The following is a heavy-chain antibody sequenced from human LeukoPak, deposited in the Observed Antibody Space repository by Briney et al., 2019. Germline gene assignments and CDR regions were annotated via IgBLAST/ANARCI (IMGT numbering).Heavy chain of an antibody. V-gene: IGHV1-69*10. CDR1: GYTFTSYA. D-gene: IGHD6-13*01. CDR3: ARYLVDQQLGISWFDP. CDR2: IIPILGIA. J-gene: IGHJ5*02. Sequence: ASVKVSCKASGYTFTSYAISWVRQAPGQGLEWMGRIIPILGIANYAQKFQGRVTITADKSTSTAYMELSSLRSEDTAVYYCARYLVDQQLGISWFDPWGQGTLVTVSS.